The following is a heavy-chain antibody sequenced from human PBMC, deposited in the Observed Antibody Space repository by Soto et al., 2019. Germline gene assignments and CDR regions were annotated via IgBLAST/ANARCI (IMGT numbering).Heavy chain of an antibody. CDR3: AKGGAIVAAGTRVYLYNARDV. V-gene: IGHV1-2*02. Sequence: QVHLVQSGTEVKRHGDSVKVSCKASGYTFTGYYVHWVRQAPGQGLAWMGWINPNSGDTYLAQRFQGRVTMNRDTSIGTAYMELRGLTSDDTAEYYCAKGGAIVAAGTRVYLYNARDVWGQGTTVTVSS. CDR1: GYTFTGYY. D-gene: IGHD1-26*01. CDR2: INPNSGDT. J-gene: IGHJ6*01.